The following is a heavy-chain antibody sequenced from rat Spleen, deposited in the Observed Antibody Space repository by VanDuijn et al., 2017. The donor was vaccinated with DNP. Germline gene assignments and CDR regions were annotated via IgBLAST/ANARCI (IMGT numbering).Heavy chain of an antibody. Sequence: QVQLKESGPGLVQPSQTLSLTCTVSGFSLTTYGVAWVRQPPGKGLEWIAAISSGGETHYNSALKSRLSISRDISESQVFLKVNSLQTEDTAIYCCSKDSYGYNFDYWGQGVMVTVSS. CDR1: GFSLTTYG. V-gene: IGHV2S12*01. J-gene: IGHJ2*01. CDR2: ISSGGET. D-gene: IGHD1-6*01. CDR3: SKDSYGYNFDY.